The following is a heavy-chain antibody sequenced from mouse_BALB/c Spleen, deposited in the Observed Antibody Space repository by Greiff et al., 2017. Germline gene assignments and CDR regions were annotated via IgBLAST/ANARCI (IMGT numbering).Heavy chain of an antibody. V-gene: IGHV1-66*01. J-gene: IGHJ2*01. CDR3: AREGLGGDFDY. Sequence: VQLQQSGPELVKPGASVKISCKASGYSFTSYYIHWVKQRPGQGLEWIGWIFPGSGNTKYNEKFKGKATLTADTSSSTAYMQLSSLTSEDSAVYFCAREGLGGDFDYWGQGTTLTVSS. CDR1: GYSFTSYY. D-gene: IGHD3-3*01. CDR2: IFPGSGNT.